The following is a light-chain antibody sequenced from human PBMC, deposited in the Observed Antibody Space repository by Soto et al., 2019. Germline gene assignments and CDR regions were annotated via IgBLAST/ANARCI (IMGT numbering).Light chain of an antibody. CDR1: SGDIGGYNY. J-gene: IGLJ2*01. CDR3: SSYTTINTLV. Sequence: QSALTQPASVSGSPGQSITISCTGTSGDIGGYNYVSWYQQHPGKATKLMIYDVSDRPSGVSNRFSGSKSGNTASLTISGLRAEVEADYYFSSYTTINTLVFGGGTKLTVL. V-gene: IGLV2-14*01. CDR2: DVS.